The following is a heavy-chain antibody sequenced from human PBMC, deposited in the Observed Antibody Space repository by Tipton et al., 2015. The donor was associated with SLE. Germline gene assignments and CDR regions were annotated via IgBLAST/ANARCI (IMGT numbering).Heavy chain of an antibody. CDR1: GFTFSSYS. J-gene: IGHJ6*02. CDR3: ARAGSGWYYYGMDV. Sequence: SLRLSCAASGFTFSSYSMNWVRQAPGKGLVWVSRINSDGSSTSYADSVKGRFTISRDNAKNTLYLQMNSLRAEDTAVYYCARAGSGWYYYGMDVWGQGTTVTVSS. V-gene: IGHV3-74*01. CDR2: INSDGSST. D-gene: IGHD6-19*01.